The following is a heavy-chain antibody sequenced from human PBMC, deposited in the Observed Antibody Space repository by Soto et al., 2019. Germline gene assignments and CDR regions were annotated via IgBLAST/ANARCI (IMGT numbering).Heavy chain of an antibody. Sequence: QVTLKESGPTLVKPTQTLTLTCTFSGFSLSASGVGVGWIRQPPGKALEWLALIYWDDDKRYSPSLENRLTITKDTSKNQVVLTMTNMDPVDTATYYCVHRAGMGGNSWLPHYWGQGTLVTVSS. CDR1: GFSLSASGVG. CDR3: VHRAGMGGNSWLPHY. J-gene: IGHJ4*02. V-gene: IGHV2-5*02. CDR2: IYWDDDK. D-gene: IGHD6-13*01.